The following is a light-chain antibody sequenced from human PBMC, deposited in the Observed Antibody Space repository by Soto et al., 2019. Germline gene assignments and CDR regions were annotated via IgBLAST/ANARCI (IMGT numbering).Light chain of an antibody. V-gene: IGKV1-8*01. J-gene: IGKJ2*01. Sequence: AIRMTQSPSSFSASTGDRVTITCRASQGISSYLAWYQQKPGKAHKLLIYAASTLQSGVPSRLSGSGSGTDFTLTISCLQSEDFATYYCQQYYSYPRTFGQGTKLEIK. CDR2: AAS. CDR3: QQYYSYPRT. CDR1: QGISSY.